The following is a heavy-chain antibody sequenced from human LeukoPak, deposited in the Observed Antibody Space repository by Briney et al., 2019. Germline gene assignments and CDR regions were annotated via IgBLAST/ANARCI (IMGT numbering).Heavy chain of an antibody. V-gene: IGHV3-74*01. CDR3: ASSRGYSYGYRVDHFDY. CDR1: GFTFSNFW. D-gene: IGHD5-18*01. CDR2: IYGDGSFT. Sequence: PGGSLRLSCAASGFTFSNFWMHWVRQAPGKGLVWVALIYGDGSFTRYADSVKGRFTISRDNAKNTVYLQMNSLRAEDTAVYYCASSRGYSYGYRVDHFDYWGQGTLVTVSS. J-gene: IGHJ4*02.